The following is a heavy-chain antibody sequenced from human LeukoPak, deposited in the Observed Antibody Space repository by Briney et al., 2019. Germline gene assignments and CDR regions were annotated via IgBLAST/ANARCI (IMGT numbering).Heavy chain of an antibody. D-gene: IGHD5-18*01. J-gene: IGHJ4*02. CDR2: ITWDSGRI. CDR1: GFTFDDYA. Sequence: GRSLRLSCAASGFTFDDYAMHWVRQAPGKGPEWVSGITWDSGRIGYADSVKGRFTITRDNAKNSLDLQVNSLREEDTALYYCAKDRTAYSYGSIDHWGQGTLVTVSS. CDR3: AKDRTAYSYGSIDH. V-gene: IGHV3-9*01.